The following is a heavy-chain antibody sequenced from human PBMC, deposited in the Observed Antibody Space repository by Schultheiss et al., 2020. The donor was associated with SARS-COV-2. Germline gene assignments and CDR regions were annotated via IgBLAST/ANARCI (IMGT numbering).Heavy chain of an antibody. Sequence: SETLSLTCTVPGDSISSYYWGWIRQPPGKGLEWIGSIYYSGSTYYNPSLKSRVTISVDTSKNQFSLKLSSVTAADTAVYYCAPGDYGGNDYYFDYWGQGTLVTVSS. J-gene: IGHJ4*02. CDR2: IYYSGST. CDR3: APGDYGGNDYYFDY. CDR1: GDSISSYY. V-gene: IGHV4-39*01. D-gene: IGHD4-23*01.